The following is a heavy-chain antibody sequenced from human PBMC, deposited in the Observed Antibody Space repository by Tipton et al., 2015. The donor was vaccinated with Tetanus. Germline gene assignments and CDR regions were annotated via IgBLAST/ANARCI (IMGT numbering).Heavy chain of an antibody. J-gene: IGHJ5*02. Sequence: TLSLTCSVSGEAISRSYWSWIRLSPGKGLEWIGYFYDSGTTDYNPSLKSRATMSVDTSKNQVFLRLTSLTAADTAVYFCARAAYLVGDIAWFDPWGQGTQVIVSS. D-gene: IGHD1-26*01. CDR3: ARAAYLVGDIAWFDP. CDR1: GEAISRSY. V-gene: IGHV4-59*01. CDR2: FYDSGTT.